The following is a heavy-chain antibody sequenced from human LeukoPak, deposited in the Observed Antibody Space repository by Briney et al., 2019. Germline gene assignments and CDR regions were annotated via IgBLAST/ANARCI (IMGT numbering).Heavy chain of an antibody. Sequence: TLSLTCAASGGTISSGGYSWGWVRQPPGEVLVWRGYNYHRGSTYYSASLESRVTIPLDRSKNQLFLKMSSMAAADKAVYYCASGNTGYDRDFLDIWGQGTMVSVSS. CDR1: GGTISSGGYS. J-gene: IGHJ3*02. CDR3: ASGNTGYDRDFLDI. CDR2: NYHRGST. V-gene: IGHV4-30-2*01. D-gene: IGHD5-12*01.